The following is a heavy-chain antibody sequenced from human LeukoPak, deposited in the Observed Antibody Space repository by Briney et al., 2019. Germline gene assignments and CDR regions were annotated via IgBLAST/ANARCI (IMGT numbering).Heavy chain of an antibody. V-gene: IGHV3-21*01. Sequence: PGGSLRLSCAASGFTFSTYTMNWVRQAPGKGLDWVSSISISSSYIYYADSVRGRFNISRDNAKNSLYLQMNSLRAEDTAVYYCARVIRPYSSQWFDPWGQGTLVTVSS. J-gene: IGHJ5*02. CDR2: ISISSSYI. CDR3: ARVIRPYSSQWFDP. D-gene: IGHD6-19*01. CDR1: GFTFSTYT.